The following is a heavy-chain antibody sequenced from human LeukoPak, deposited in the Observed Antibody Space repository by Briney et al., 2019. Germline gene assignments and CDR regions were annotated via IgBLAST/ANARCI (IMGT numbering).Heavy chain of an antibody. V-gene: IGHV1-2*02. CDR3: ARDGPAQMVDLDY. Sequence: MGWIHPNNGDTAYAQKFEGRIAKTRDTSISTAYMELRRLRPDDTAVYFCARDGPAQMVDLDYWGQGTLVTVSS. CDR2: IHPNNGDT. J-gene: IGHJ4*02. D-gene: IGHD3-10*01.